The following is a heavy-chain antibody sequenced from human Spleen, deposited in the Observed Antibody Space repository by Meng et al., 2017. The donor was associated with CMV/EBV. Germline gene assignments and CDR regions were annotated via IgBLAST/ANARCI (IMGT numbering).Heavy chain of an antibody. CDR2: ISGGGDRT. D-gene: IGHD4-17*01. Sequence: SGFTFSNYAMPWVRQAPGKGLEWVSAISGGGDRTYYPDSVKGRFTISRDNSQNALYLQMNSLRADDTAVYYCAKDLRPYGDSGNWFDPWGQGTLVTVSS. CDR1: GFTFSNYA. V-gene: IGHV3-23*01. J-gene: IGHJ5*02. CDR3: AKDLRPYGDSGNWFDP.